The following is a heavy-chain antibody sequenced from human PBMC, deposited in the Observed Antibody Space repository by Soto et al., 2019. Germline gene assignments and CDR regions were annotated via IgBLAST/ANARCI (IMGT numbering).Heavy chain of an antibody. CDR2: IYYSGST. D-gene: IGHD3-10*01. Sequence: SETLSLTCTVSGGSISSYYWSWIRQPPGKGLEWIGYIYYSGSTNYNPSLKSRVTISVDTSKNQFSLKLSSVTAADTAVYYCARDRDGSGSYYFDYWGQGTLVTVSS. V-gene: IGHV4-59*12. CDR1: GGSISSYY. CDR3: ARDRDGSGSYYFDY. J-gene: IGHJ4*02.